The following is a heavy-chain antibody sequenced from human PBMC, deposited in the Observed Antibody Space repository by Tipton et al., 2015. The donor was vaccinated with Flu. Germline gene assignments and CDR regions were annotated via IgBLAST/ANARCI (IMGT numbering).Heavy chain of an antibody. CDR3: ARQIGGGDCH. CDR1: GFTFNNYA. V-gene: IGHV3-23*01. D-gene: IGHD2-21*01. Sequence: GSLRLSCAASGFTFNNYAMNWVRQAPGKGLEWVSSVSGGGGGPNYADSVKGRFTISRDNSKNTLYLQMNSLRAEDTAVYYCARQIGGGDCHWGQGTLVTVSS. CDR2: VSGGGGGP. J-gene: IGHJ4*02.